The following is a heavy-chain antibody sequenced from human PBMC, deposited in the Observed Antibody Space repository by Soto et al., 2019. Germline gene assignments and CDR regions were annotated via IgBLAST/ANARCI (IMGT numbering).Heavy chain of an antibody. CDR2: IYPSGMP. D-gene: IGHD5-18*01. CDR1: GGSIRNAAYS. V-gene: IGHV4-30-2*01. J-gene: IGHJ4*02. Sequence: SETLSLTCTVSGGSIRNAAYSWSWIRQPPGKGLEWIGYIYPSGMPFYNPSLRSRVTISIDRSNDQLSLNLKSVTAADTAVYYCARERGGYGLFDSWGQGTLVTVSS. CDR3: ARERGGYGLFDS.